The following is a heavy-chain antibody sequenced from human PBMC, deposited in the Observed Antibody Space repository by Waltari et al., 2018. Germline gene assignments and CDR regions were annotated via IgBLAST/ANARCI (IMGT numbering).Heavy chain of an antibody. CDR1: GGTFSSYT. Sequence: QVQLVQSGAEVKKPGSSVKVSCKASGGTFSSYTISWVRQAPGQGLEWMGRIIPILGIANYEQKFQGRVTITADKSTSTAYMELSSLRSEDTAVYYCARDRGSSSSVRSFDIWGQGTMVTVSS. V-gene: IGHV1-69*08. CDR3: ARDRGSSSSVRSFDI. CDR2: IIPILGIA. J-gene: IGHJ3*02. D-gene: IGHD6-13*01.